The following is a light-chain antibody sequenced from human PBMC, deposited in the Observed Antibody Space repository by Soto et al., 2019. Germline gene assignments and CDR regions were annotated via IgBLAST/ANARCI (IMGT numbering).Light chain of an antibody. CDR2: DDR. CDR3: QVWDGFSDHYV. V-gene: IGLV3-21*02. J-gene: IGLJ1*01. Sequence: SYELTQPPSVSVAPGQTARITSGGNNIGSKRVHWYQQKPGQAPVLVVFDDRDRPSGIPERFSGSNSGNTATLTISGVGAGDEADYYCQVWDGFSDHYVFGTGTKVTVL. CDR1: NIGSKR.